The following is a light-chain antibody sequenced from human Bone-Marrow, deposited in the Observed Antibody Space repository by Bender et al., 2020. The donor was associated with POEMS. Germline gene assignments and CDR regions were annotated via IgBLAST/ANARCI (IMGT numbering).Light chain of an antibody. CDR1: KLGDKY. CDR2: QDT. Sequence: SYELTQPPSVSVSPGQTATITCSGDKLGDKYACWYQQKPGQSPVMVIYQDTKRPSGIPERFSGSNSGNTATLTISGTQAMDEADYYCCSYAGTFGLLFGGGTKLTVL. V-gene: IGLV3-1*01. J-gene: IGLJ2*01. CDR3: CSYAGTFGLL.